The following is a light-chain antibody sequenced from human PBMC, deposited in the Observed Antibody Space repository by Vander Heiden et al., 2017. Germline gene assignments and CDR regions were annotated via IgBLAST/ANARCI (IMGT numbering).Light chain of an antibody. J-gene: IGKJ4*01. CDR3: QQTACNPPIT. Sequence: IQMTHSPSSLSASVGDRATITCRAIQSISSYLNWYQHKPGKAPKLLIYAASSLQRGDTLMFSGSGYGTDLTLTISRRQPEHFASYYCQQTACNPPITFGGGTKVEIK. CDR2: AAS. V-gene: IGKV1-39*01. CDR1: QSISSY.